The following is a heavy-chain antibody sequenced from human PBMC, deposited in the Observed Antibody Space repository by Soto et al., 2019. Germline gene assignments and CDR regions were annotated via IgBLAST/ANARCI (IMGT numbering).Heavy chain of an antibody. Sequence: PGGSLRLSCAASGFTFSSYAMSWVRQAPGKGLEWVSAISGSGGSTYYADSVKGRFTISRDNSKNTLYLQMNSLRAEDTAVYYCAKDRTAATTPMWYYYYYMDVWGKGTTVTVSS. D-gene: IGHD6-25*01. V-gene: IGHV3-23*01. CDR1: GFTFSSYA. CDR2: ISGSGGST. J-gene: IGHJ6*03. CDR3: AKDRTAATTPMWYYYYYMDV.